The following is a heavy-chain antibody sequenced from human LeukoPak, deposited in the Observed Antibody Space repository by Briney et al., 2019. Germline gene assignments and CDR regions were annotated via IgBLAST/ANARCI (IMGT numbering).Heavy chain of an antibody. V-gene: IGHV1-69*13. CDR2: IIPIFGTA. CDR1: GGTFSSYA. D-gene: IGHD3-16*01. CDR3: AREWGGGNAFDI. J-gene: IGHJ3*02. Sequence: ASVKVSCKASGGTFSSYAISWVRQAPGQGLEWMGGIIPIFGTANYAQKFQGRVTITADESTSTAYMELSSLRSEDTAVYYCAREWGGGNAFDIWGQGTMVTVSS.